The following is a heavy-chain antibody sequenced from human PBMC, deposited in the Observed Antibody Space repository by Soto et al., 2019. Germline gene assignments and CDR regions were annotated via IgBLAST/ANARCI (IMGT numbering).Heavy chain of an antibody. J-gene: IGHJ4*02. Sequence: EVQLVESGGGLVQPGGSLRLSCAASGFTFSSYAMHWVRQAPGKGLEYVSAISSNGGSTYYANSVKGRFTISRDNSKNTLYLQMGSLRAEDMALDYCARQGRAVSSYYFDYWGQGTLVTVSS. CDR3: ARQGRAVSSYYFDY. CDR2: ISSNGGST. CDR1: GFTFSSYA. V-gene: IGHV3-64*01. D-gene: IGHD3-10*01.